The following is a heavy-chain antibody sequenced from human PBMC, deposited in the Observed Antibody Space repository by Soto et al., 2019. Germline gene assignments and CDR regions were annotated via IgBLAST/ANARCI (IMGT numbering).Heavy chain of an antibody. CDR3: ARAEVDY. V-gene: IGHV3-74*03. Sequence: SLRLSCAASGFTFGNYWMHWVRQAPGKGPEWVSRMTSDGRTTQYADSVKGRFTVSRDNAKNTLYLQMNGLRAEDTAVYYCARAEVDYWGPGTLVTVS. CDR2: MTSDGRTT. CDR1: GFTFGNYW. J-gene: IGHJ4*02.